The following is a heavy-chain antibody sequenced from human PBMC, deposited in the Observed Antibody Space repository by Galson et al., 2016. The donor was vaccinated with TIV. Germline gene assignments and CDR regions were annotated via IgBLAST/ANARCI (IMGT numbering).Heavy chain of an antibody. CDR3: ARDSGADASRPGFR. J-gene: IGHJ4*02. Sequence: LRLSCAASGFTFDDYGMTWVRQVPGKGLEWVSDIIWNGGITDYADSVKGRFTISRDNAKNSLYLQMNGLRAEDSAVYYCARDSGADASRPGFRWGQGTLVTVSS. D-gene: IGHD3-10*01. CDR1: GFTFDDYG. CDR2: IIWNGGIT. V-gene: IGHV3-20*04.